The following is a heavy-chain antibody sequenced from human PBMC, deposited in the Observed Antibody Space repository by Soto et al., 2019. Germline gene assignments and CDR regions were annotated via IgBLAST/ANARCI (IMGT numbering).Heavy chain of an antibody. CDR3: ARVPSSSYHYFDY. CDR2: INEDGSEK. D-gene: IGHD6-13*01. Sequence: GGSLRLSCAASGISFSNYWISWVRQAPGKGLEWVANINEDGSEKYYVDSVKGRFTISRDNAKNSLYLQMNSLRAEDTAVYYCARVPSSSYHYFDYWGQGT. CDR1: GISFSNYW. V-gene: IGHV3-7*01. J-gene: IGHJ4*02.